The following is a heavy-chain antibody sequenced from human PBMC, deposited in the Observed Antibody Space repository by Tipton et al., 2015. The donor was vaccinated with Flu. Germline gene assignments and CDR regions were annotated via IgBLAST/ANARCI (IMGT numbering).Heavy chain of an antibody. V-gene: IGHV4-39*07. CDR1: GGSISSSSYY. J-gene: IGHJ6*02. CDR3: ARRGSGSSNDYYYGMDV. Sequence: TLSLTCTVSGGSISSSSYYWGWIRQPPGKGLEWIGSIYYSGSTYYNPSRKSRVTISVDTSKNQFSLKLSSVTAADTAVYYCARRGSGSSNDYYYGMDVWGQGTTVTVSS. CDR2: IYYSGST. D-gene: IGHD3-10*01.